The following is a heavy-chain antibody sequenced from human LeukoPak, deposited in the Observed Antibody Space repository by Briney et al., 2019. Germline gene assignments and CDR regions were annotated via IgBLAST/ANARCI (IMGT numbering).Heavy chain of an antibody. V-gene: IGHV3-21*01. CDR3: ARDREEDYYMDV. CDR2: ISSSSRYI. Sequence: PGGSLRLFCAASGFTFNIYSMNCVRRPPAKGLEWGSSISSSSRYIHYADSVKGRFTISRDNAKNSLYLQMNSLRAEDTAVYYCARDREEDYYMDVWGKGTTVTVSS. CDR1: GFTFNIYS. J-gene: IGHJ6*03.